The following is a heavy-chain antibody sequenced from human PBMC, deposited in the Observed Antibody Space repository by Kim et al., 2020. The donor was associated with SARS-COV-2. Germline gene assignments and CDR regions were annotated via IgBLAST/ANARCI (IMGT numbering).Heavy chain of an antibody. V-gene: IGHV3-9*01. CDR2: ISWNSGSI. CDR1: GFTFDDYA. CDR3: AKGAYSYGSGSYYPEFD. D-gene: IGHD3-10*01. Sequence: GGSLRLSCAASGFTFDDYAMHWVRQAPGKGLEWVSGISWNSGSIGYADSVKGRFTISRDNAKNSLYLQMNSLRAEDTALYYCAKGAYSYGSGSYYPEFD. J-gene: IGHJ4*01.